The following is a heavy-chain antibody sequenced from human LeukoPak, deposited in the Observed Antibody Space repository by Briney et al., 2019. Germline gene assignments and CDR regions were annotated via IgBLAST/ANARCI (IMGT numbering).Heavy chain of an antibody. V-gene: IGHV1-18*01. J-gene: IGHJ4*02. CDR2: ISAYNGNT. Sequence: ASVKVSCKASGYTFTSYGISWVRQAPGQGLEWMGWISAYNGNTNYAQKLQGRVTMTTGTSTSTAYMELRGLRSDDTAVYYCARGSGWYSYGYTDFWGQGTLVTVSS. CDR1: GYTFTSYG. CDR3: ARGSGWYSYGYTDF. D-gene: IGHD5-18*01.